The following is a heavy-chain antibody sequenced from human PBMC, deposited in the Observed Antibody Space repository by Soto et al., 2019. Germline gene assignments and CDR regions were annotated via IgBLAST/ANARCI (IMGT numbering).Heavy chain of an antibody. CDR3: ARLYCSGGSCYSPFDDAFDI. CDR2: INAGNGNT. D-gene: IGHD2-15*01. J-gene: IGHJ3*02. Sequence: QVKLVQSGAEVKKPGASVKVSCKASGYTFTSYAMHWVRQAPGQRLEWMGWINAGNGNTKYSQKFQGRVTITRDKSASTAYMELSSLRSEDTTVYYPARLYCSGGSCYSPFDDAFDIWGQGTMVTVSS. V-gene: IGHV1-3*01. CDR1: GYTFTSYA.